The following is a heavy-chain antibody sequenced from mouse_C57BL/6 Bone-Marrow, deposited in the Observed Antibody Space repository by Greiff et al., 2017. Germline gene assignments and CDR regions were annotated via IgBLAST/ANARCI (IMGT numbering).Heavy chain of an antibody. J-gene: IGHJ2*01. CDR3: ARGYGSRNY. V-gene: IGHV14-3*01. D-gene: IGHD1-1*01. CDR2: IDPANGNT. CDR1: GFNIKDYY. Sequence: VQLQQSGAELVKPGASVKLSCTASGFNIKDYYMHWVKQRPEQGLEWIGRIDPANGNTKYAPKFQGKATITADTSSNTAYLQLSSLTSEDTAIYYCARGYGSRNYWGQGTTLTVSS.